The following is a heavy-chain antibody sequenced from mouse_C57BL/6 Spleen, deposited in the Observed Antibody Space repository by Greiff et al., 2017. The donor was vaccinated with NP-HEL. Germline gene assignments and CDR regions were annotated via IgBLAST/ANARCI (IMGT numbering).Heavy chain of an antibody. CDR2: INPSNGGT. CDR3: ARSGGGNYEDRDFDY. J-gene: IGHJ2*01. V-gene: IGHV1-53*01. Sequence: VQLQQPGTELVKPGASVKLSCKASGYTFTSYWMHWVKQRPGQGLEWIGNINPSNGGTNYNEKFKSKATLTVDKSSSTAYMQLSSLTSEDSAVYYCARSGGGNYEDRDFDYWGQGTTLTVSS. D-gene: IGHD2-1*01. CDR1: GYTFTSYW.